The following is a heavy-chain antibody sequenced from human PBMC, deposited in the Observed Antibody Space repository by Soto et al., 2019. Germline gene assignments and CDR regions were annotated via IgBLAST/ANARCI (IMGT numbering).Heavy chain of an antibody. V-gene: IGHV4-59*08. J-gene: IGHJ4*02. D-gene: IGHD5-12*01. CDR2: IYYSEST. CDR1: GGSISSYF. CDR3: ARQVATLQPPRREKRMDFDY. Sequence: PSETLSLTCTVSGGSISSYFWSWIRQPPGKGLEWIGYIYYSESTNYNPSLKSRVTISVDTSKNQFSLKLSSVTAADTAVYYCARQVATLQPPRREKRMDFDYWGQGTLVTVSS.